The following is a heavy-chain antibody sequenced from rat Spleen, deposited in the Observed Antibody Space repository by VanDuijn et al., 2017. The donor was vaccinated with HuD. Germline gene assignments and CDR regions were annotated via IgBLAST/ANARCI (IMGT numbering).Heavy chain of an antibody. V-gene: IGHV5-20*01. CDR1: GFTFGDFY. CDR3: TTYPFAY. J-gene: IGHJ3*01. CDR2: ISYDGSST. D-gene: IGHD3-8*01. Sequence: EVKLVESGGGLVQPGRSLKLSCAASGFTFGDFYMAWVRQAPAKGLEWVTTISYDGSSTYYRDSVKGRFTISRDYAKSTLYLQMDSLRSEDTATYYCTTYPFAYWGQGTLVTVSS.